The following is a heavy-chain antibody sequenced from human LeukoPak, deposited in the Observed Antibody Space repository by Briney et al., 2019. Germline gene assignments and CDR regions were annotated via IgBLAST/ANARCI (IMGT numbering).Heavy chain of an antibody. CDR2: IYYSGST. CDR1: GGSISSSSYY. CDR3: AREQWLEPLDY. V-gene: IGHV4-39*01. D-gene: IGHD6-19*01. J-gene: IGHJ4*02. Sequence: SETLSLTCTVSGGSISSSSYYWGWIRQPPGKGLEWIGSIYYSGSTYYNPSLKSRVTISVDTSKNQFSLKLSSVTAADTAVYYCAREQWLEPLDYWGRGTLVTVSS.